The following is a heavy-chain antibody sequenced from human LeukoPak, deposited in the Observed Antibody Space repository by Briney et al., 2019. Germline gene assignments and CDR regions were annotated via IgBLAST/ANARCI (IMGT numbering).Heavy chain of an antibody. CDR3: ASLPGYSSGWYGWFDP. CDR2: IKQDGSEK. Sequence: PGGSLRLSCAASGFTFSSYWMSWVRQAPGKGLEWVAYIKQDGSEKYYVDSVKGRFTISRDNAKNSLYLQMNSLRAEDTAVYYCASLPGYSSGWYGWFDPWGQGTLVTVSS. CDR1: GFTFSSYW. J-gene: IGHJ5*02. D-gene: IGHD6-19*01. V-gene: IGHV3-7*03.